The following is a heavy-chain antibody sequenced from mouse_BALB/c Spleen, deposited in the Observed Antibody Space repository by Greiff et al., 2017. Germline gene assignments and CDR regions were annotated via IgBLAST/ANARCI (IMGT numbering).Heavy chain of an antibody. CDR1: GFAFSSYD. Sequence: EVKLMESGGGLVKPGGSLKLSCAASGFAFSSYDMSWVRQTPEKRLGWVAYISSGGGSTYYPDTVKGRFTISRDNAKNTLYLQMSSLKSEDTAMYYCARHSYDYDRDPYYFDYWGQGTTLTVSS. V-gene: IGHV5-12-1*01. J-gene: IGHJ2*01. D-gene: IGHD2-4*01. CDR3: ARHSYDYDRDPYYFDY. CDR2: ISSGGGST.